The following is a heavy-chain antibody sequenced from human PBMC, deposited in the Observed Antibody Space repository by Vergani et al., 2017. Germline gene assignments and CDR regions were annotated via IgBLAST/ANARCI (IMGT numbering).Heavy chain of an antibody. V-gene: IGHV2-5*01. CDR1: GFSLSTSGVG. J-gene: IGHJ4*02. CDR3: AHRGSSSWYANALFDY. D-gene: IGHD6-13*01. CDR2: IYWNDDK. Sequence: QITLKESGPTLVKPTQTLTLTCTFSGFSLSTSGVGVGWIRQPPGKALEWLALIYWNDDKRYSPSLKSRLTITKDTSKNQVVLTMTNMDPVDTATYYCAHRGSSSWYANALFDYWGQGTLVTVSS.